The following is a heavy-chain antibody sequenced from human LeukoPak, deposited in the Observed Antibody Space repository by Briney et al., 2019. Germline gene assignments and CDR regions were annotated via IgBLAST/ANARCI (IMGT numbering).Heavy chain of an antibody. CDR2: FDPEDRET. V-gene: IGHV1-24*01. D-gene: IGHD2-15*01. CDR1: GYTLTELS. J-gene: IGHJ4*02. CDR3: ATSEFKYCSGGSCYF. Sequence: ASVKVSCKVSGYTLTELSMHWVRQAPGKGLEWMGGFDPEDRETIYAQKFQGRVTMTEDTSTDTAYMELSSLRSEDTAVYYCATSEFKYCSGGSCYFWGQGTLVTVSS.